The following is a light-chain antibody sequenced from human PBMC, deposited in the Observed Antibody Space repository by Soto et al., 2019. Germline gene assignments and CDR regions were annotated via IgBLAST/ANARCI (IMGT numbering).Light chain of an antibody. CDR1: QGIRND. J-gene: IGKJ1*01. CDR2: AAS. Sequence: AIQMTQSPSSLSASVGDRVTLTCRASQGIRNDLGWYQQKPGKAPKLLVYAASSLQSGVPSRFSGSGSGTDFTLTISSLQPEDFATYYCLQDYNYPRTFGQGTKVEIK. V-gene: IGKV1-6*01. CDR3: LQDYNYPRT.